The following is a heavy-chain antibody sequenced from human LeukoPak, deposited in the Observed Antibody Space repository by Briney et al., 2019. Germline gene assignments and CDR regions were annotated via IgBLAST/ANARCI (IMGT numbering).Heavy chain of an antibody. V-gene: IGHV4-59*08. CDR2: IYYSGST. Sequence: PSGTLSLTCAVSGGSISSYYWSWIRQPPGKGLEWIGYIYYSGSTNYNPSLKSRVTISVDTSKNQFSLKLSSVTAADTAVYYCARSRPQSYYDSSGYYHPPDYWGQGTLVTVSS. J-gene: IGHJ4*02. CDR1: GGSISSYY. CDR3: ARSRPQSYYDSSGYYHPPDY. D-gene: IGHD3-22*01.